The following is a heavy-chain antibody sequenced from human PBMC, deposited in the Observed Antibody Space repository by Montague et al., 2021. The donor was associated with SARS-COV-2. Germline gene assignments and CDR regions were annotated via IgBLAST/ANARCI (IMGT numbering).Heavy chain of an antibody. D-gene: IGHD3/OR15-3a*01. CDR1: GFTSGDYQ. V-gene: IGHV3-7*01. J-gene: IGHJ4*02. CDR2: INQDETAK. Sequence: SLRLSCAASGFTSGDYQMTWVRQAPGKGLQWVANINQDETAKTYVDSVKGRFTISRDNAKNSLILQMNSLKDEDMAVYYCARSPRGSGTGWLDYWGQGTLVTVSS. CDR3: ARSPRGSGTGWLDY.